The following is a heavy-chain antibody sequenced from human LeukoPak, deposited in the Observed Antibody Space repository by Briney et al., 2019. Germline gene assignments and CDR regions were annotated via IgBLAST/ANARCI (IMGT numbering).Heavy chain of an antibody. Sequence: PSEALSLTCAVSGYSISSGYYWGWIRQPPGKGLEWIGSIYHSGSTYHNPSLKSRVTISVDTSKNQFSLKLSSVTAADTAVYYCASLNFWSGYDGDYWGQGTLVTVSS. D-gene: IGHD3-3*01. CDR2: IYHSGST. CDR3: ASLNFWSGYDGDY. V-gene: IGHV4-38-2*01. CDR1: GYSISSGYY. J-gene: IGHJ4*02.